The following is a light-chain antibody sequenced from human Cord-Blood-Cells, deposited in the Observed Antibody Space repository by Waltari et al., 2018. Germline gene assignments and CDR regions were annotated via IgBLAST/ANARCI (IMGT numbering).Light chain of an antibody. V-gene: IGLV2-14*01. CDR1: SSDVGGYNY. CDR3: SSYTSSSTLV. Sequence: QSAMTQPASVSGSPGQSITISCTGTSSDVGGYNYVSWYQQHPGKAPKLMIYELSTRPAGVSNSYSGSKSDNTASLTISGLQAEDEADYYCSSYTSSSTLVFGGGTNLTVL. J-gene: IGLJ2*01. CDR2: ELS.